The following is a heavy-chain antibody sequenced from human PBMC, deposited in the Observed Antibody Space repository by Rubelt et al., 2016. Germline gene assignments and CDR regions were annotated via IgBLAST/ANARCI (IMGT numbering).Heavy chain of an antibody. CDR2: INHRGST. CDR1: GYSISSSNW. J-gene: IGHJ4*02. CDR3: ARGYDMPNVGLDY. V-gene: IGHV4-28*01. Sequence: QVQLQESGPGLVKPSDTLSLTCAVSGYSISSSNWWGWIRQPPGKGLEWIGEINHRGSTYYNPSLKSRVTISVDTSKNQFILKLRSVTAADTAVYYCARGYDMPNVGLDYWGQGTLVTVSS. D-gene: IGHD1-26*01.